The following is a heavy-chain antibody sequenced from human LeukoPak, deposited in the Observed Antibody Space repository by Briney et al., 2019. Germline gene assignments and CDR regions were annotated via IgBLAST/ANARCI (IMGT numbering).Heavy chain of an antibody. Sequence: GGSLRLSCAASGFSFINYWMSWVRQAPGKGLEWVANIKVDGSEKYYVDSVKGRLTISRDNAKNSLYLQMNSLRADDTAVYYCARDLGTWFDPWGQGTLVTVSS. V-gene: IGHV3-7*01. D-gene: IGHD3/OR15-3a*01. CDR1: GFSFINYW. J-gene: IGHJ5*02. CDR3: ARDLGTWFDP. CDR2: IKVDGSEK.